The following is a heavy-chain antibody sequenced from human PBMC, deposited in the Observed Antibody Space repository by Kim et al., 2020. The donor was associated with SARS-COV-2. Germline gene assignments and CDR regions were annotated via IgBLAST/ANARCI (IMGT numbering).Heavy chain of an antibody. Sequence: GGSLRLSCAASGFTFSSYAMSWVRQAPGKGLEWVSAISGSGGSTYYADSVKGRFTISRDNSKNTLYLQMNSLRAEDTAVYYCAKGLVGIAVAGYIYDSSGYYFDYWGQGTLVTVSS. CDR3: AKGLVGIAVAGYIYDSSGYYFDY. CDR2: ISGSGGST. J-gene: IGHJ4*02. CDR1: GFTFSSYA. D-gene: IGHD3-22*01. V-gene: IGHV3-23*01.